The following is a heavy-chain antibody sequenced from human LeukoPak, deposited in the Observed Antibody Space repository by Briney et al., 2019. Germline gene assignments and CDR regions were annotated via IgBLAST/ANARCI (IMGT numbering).Heavy chain of an antibody. Sequence: PSETLSLTCTVSGGSVSSDYWSWIRQPPGKGLEWIGYIYHTGNSDYNPSLKSRATISLDTSKNQFSLKLASVTAADTAVYFCARHPFSSPFDYWGQGTLVTVSS. CDR1: GGSVSSDY. V-gene: IGHV4-59*08. CDR3: ARHPFSSPFDY. J-gene: IGHJ4*02. D-gene: IGHD2/OR15-2a*01. CDR2: IYHTGNS.